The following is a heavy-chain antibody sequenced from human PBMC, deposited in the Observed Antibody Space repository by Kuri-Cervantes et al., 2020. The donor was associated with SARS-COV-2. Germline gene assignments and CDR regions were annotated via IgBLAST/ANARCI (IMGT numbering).Heavy chain of an antibody. V-gene: IGHV4-39*01. Sequence: SETLSLTCTVSGGSISSSSYYWGWIRRPPGKGLVWIWSIYYSGSTYYNPSLKSRVTISVDTSKNQFSLKLSSVTAADTAVYYCARHSLVVGYSGSFYYWGQGTLVTVSS. CDR1: GGSISSSSYY. CDR3: ARHSLVVGYSGSFYY. J-gene: IGHJ4*02. D-gene: IGHD5-12*01. CDR2: IYYSGST.